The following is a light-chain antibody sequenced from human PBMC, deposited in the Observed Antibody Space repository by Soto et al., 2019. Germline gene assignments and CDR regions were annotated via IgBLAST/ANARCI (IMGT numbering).Light chain of an antibody. CDR3: QQYGTSPWT. J-gene: IGKJ1*01. CDR1: QSISSSY. V-gene: IGKV3-20*01. Sequence: EIVVTQSPGTLSLSPGERATLSCRASQSISSSYLAWYQQKPGQAPRLLIYGASSRAVGIPDNFSGSGSGTDFTLTISRLEPEDFAVYYCQQYGTSPWTFGQGTKVQIK. CDR2: GAS.